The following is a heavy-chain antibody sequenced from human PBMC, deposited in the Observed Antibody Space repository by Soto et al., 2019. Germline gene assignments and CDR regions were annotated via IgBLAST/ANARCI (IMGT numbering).Heavy chain of an antibody. CDR3: ARHLQGIAARLDWFDP. Sequence: SGTPSRTCTVSGGSISSSSYYWGWVRQPPGKGLEWIGSIYYSGSTYYNPSLKSRVTISVDTSKNQFSLKLSSVTAADTAVYYCARHLQGIAARLDWFDPWGQGTLVTVSS. V-gene: IGHV4-39*01. D-gene: IGHD6-6*01. J-gene: IGHJ5*02. CDR1: GGSISSSSYY. CDR2: IYYSGST.